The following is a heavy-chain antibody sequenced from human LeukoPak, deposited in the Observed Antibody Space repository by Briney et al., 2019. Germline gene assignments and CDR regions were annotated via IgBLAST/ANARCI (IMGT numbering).Heavy chain of an antibody. D-gene: IGHD4-17*01. CDR2: VSSTGASI. CDR1: GLTFIDYY. CDR3: ARDHDYGDYDY. J-gene: IGHJ4*02. Sequence: GGSLRLSCAASGLTFIDYYMSWIRLAPGRGLEWVAYVSSTGASISYADAVKGRFTISRDNAKNLIYLQMNSLRVEDTAIYYCARDHDYGDYDYWGQGIVVTVSS. V-gene: IGHV3-11*04.